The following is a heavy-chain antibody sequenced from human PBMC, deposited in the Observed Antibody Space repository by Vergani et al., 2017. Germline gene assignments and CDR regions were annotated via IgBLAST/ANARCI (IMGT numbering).Heavy chain of an antibody. Sequence: QVQLQQWGAGLLKPSETLSLTCAVYGGSFSGYYWSWIRQPPGKGLEWIGEINHSGSTNYNPSLKSRVTISVDTSKHQFSLKLSSVTAADTAVYYCALRERETKIDYWGQGTLVTVSS. CDR1: GGSFSGYY. J-gene: IGHJ4*02. D-gene: IGHD1-1*01. CDR3: ALRERETKIDY. CDR2: INHSGST. V-gene: IGHV4-34*01.